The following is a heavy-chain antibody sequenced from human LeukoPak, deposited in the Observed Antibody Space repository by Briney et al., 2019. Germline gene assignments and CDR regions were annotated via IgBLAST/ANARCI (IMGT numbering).Heavy chain of an antibody. D-gene: IGHD3-10*01. J-gene: IGHJ4*02. CDR2: MNPNSGGT. V-gene: IGHV1-2*02. CDR3: ARVRGITMVRGVPTVGY. CDR1: GYTFTGYY. Sequence: ASVKVSCKASGYTFTGYYMRWVRQAPGQGLEWMGWMNPNSGGTNYAQKFQGRVTMTRDTSISTAYMELSRLRSDDTAVYYCARVRGITMVRGVPTVGYWGQGTLVTVSS.